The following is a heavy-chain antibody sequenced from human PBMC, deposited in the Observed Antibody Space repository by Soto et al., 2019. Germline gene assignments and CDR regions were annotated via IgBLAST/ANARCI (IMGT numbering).Heavy chain of an antibody. CDR2: IYYSGST. J-gene: IGHJ4*02. CDR3: ARDSRYCTNGVCYKFLDY. Sequence: QVQLQESGPGLVKPSQTLSLTCTVSGGSISSGDYYWSWIRQPPGKGLEWIGYIYYSGSTYYNPSLKSRVTISVDTSKNQFSLKLSAVTAADTAVYYCARDSRYCTNGVCYKFLDYWGQGTLVTVSS. D-gene: IGHD2-8*01. CDR1: GGSISSGDYY. V-gene: IGHV4-30-4*01.